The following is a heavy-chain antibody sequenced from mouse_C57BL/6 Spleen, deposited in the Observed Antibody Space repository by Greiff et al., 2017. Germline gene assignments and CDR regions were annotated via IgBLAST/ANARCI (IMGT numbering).Heavy chain of an antibody. D-gene: IGHD4-1*01. J-gene: IGHJ2*01. CDR3: ARSLANWDVFDY. CDR2: IYPGSGNT. CDR1: GYSFTSYY. Sequence: VQLQQSGPELVKPGASVKISCKASGYSFTSYYIHWVKQRPGQGLEWIGWIYPGSGNTKYNEKFKGKATLTADTSSSTAYMQLSSLTSEDSAVYYCARSLANWDVFDYWGQGTTLTVSS. V-gene: IGHV1-66*01.